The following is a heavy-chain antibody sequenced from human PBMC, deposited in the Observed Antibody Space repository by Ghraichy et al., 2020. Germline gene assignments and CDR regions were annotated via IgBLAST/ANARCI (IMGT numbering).Heavy chain of an antibody. J-gene: IGHJ4*02. CDR2: ITSNRDTT. V-gene: IGHV3-64D*06. CDR1: GFTFSTYA. D-gene: IGHD3-10*01. CDR3: LKDLRGAWDY. Sequence: GGSLRLSCSASGFTFSTYAMHWVRQAPGKGLQYVSSITSNRDTTYYADSVKGRFTISRDNFKNTLYLQMNSLRTDDTAVYYCLKDLRGAWDYWGQGTLVTISS.